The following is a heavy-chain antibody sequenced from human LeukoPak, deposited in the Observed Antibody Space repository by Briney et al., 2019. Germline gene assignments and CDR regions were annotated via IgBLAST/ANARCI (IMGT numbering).Heavy chain of an antibody. CDR3: ARGLSDYDYVWGSYRYTD. CDR2: IIPIFGTA. CDR1: GGTFSSYA. V-gene: IGHV1-69*05. J-gene: IGHJ4*02. D-gene: IGHD3-16*02. Sequence: SVKVSCKASGGTFSSYAISWVRQAPGQGLEWMGGIIPIFGTANYAQKLQGRVTITTDESTSTAYMELSSLRSEDTAVYYCARGLSDYDYVWGSYRYTDWGQGTLVTVSS.